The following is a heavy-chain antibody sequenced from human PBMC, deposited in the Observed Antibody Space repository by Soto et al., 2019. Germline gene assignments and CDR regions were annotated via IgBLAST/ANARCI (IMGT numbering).Heavy chain of an antibody. CDR3: AKHTVTTSLFYFDY. D-gene: IGHD4-17*01. CDR2: ISGSGGST. V-gene: IGHV3-23*01. Sequence: GGSLWLSCPASGFTFSRYAMCCDRQAPGKGLEWVSAISGSGGSTYYADSVKGRFTISRDNSKNTLYLQMNSLRAEDTAVYYCAKHTVTTSLFYFDYWGQGTLVTVSS. CDR1: GFTFSRYA. J-gene: IGHJ4*02.